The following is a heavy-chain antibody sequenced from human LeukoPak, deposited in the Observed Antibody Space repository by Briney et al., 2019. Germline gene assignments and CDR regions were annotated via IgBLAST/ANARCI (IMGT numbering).Heavy chain of an antibody. J-gene: IGHJ6*03. Sequence: GGSLRLSCAPSGFTFSAYAMTWVRQAPGKGLEWVSSIGSSGSTYHADSVKGRFTISRDISKSTLYLHMSSLRAEDTAVYYCAKGTSWMSPYFYMEDWGTGTTVTVSS. CDR1: GFTFSAYA. V-gene: IGHV3-23*01. CDR3: AKGTSWMSPYFYMED. D-gene: IGHD1-14*01. CDR2: IGSSGST.